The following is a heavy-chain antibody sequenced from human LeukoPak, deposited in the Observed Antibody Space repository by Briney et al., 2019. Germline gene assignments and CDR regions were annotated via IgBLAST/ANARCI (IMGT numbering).Heavy chain of an antibody. CDR3: ARDRYDFWSGKSFDF. J-gene: IGHJ4*02. D-gene: IGHD3-3*01. CDR1: GFSFSSYW. Sequence: GGSLRLSCAASGFSFSSYWMSWVRQAPGKGLGWVATIKQDGSEKYYVDSVKGRFTISRDNAKNSLYLQMNSLRAEDTAVYYCARDRYDFWSGKSFDFWGQGTLVTVSS. V-gene: IGHV3-7*01. CDR2: IKQDGSEK.